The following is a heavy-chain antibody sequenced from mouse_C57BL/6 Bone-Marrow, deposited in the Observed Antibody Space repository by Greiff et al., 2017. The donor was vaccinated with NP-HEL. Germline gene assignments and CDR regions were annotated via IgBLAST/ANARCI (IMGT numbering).Heavy chain of an antibody. D-gene: IGHD2-12*01. V-gene: IGHV5-9*01. CDR1: GFTFSSYT. CDR2: ISGGGGNT. J-gene: IGHJ1*03. CDR3: ALRRPYWYFDV. Sequence: EVKVVESGGGLVKPGGSLKLSCAASGFTFSSYTMSWVRQTPEKRLEWVATISGGGGNTYYPDSVKGRFTISRDNAKNTLYLQMSSLRSEDTALYYCALRRPYWYFDVWGTGTTVTVSS.